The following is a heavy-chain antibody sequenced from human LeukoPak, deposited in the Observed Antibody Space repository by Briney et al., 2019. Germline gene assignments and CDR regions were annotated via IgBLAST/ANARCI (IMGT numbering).Heavy chain of an antibody. V-gene: IGHV4-39*01. D-gene: IGHD2-15*01. CDR2: IYYSGST. Sequence: SETLSLTCTVSGGSISSSSYYWGWIRQPPGKGLEWIGSIYYSGSTYYNPSLKSRVTISVDTSKNQFSLKLSSVTAADTAVYYCAGFRDSGTFDYWGQGTLVTVSS. CDR3: AGFRDSGTFDY. CDR1: GGSISSSSYY. J-gene: IGHJ4*02.